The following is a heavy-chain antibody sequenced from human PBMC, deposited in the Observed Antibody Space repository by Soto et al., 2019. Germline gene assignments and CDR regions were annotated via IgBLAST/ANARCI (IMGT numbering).Heavy chain of an antibody. CDR1: GGSISSGGYY. CDR2: IYYSGST. J-gene: IGHJ5*02. V-gene: IGHV4-31*03. D-gene: IGHD3-3*01. Sequence: SETLSLTCTVSGGSISSGGYYWSWIRQHPGKGLEWIGYIYYSGSTYYNPSLKSRVTISVDTSKNQFSLKLSSVTAADTAVYYCARDYDFWSGKQSGWFDPWGQGTLVTVSS. CDR3: ARDYDFWSGKQSGWFDP.